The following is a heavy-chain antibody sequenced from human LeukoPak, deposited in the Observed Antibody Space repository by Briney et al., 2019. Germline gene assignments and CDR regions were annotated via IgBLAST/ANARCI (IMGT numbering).Heavy chain of an antibody. CDR2: IYPGDSDT. V-gene: IGHV5-51*01. D-gene: IGHD6-6*01. CDR1: GYSFINYW. Sequence: GESLRISCEGSGYSFINYWINWVRQMPGKGLELMGIIYPGDSDTRYSPSFQGQVTISADKSISTAYLQWSSLKASDTAMYYCARHGVTGSSSSPNDYWGQGTLVTVSS. J-gene: IGHJ4*02. CDR3: ARHGVTGSSSSPNDY.